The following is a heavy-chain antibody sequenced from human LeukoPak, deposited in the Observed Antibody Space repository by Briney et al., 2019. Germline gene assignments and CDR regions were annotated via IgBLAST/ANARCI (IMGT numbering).Heavy chain of an antibody. D-gene: IGHD7-27*01. CDR3: ARGPPNWGYDY. V-gene: IGHV1-8*02. CDR1: GYTFTNYD. Sequence: GASVKVSCKASGYTFTNYDFNWVRQATGQRPEWMGWMSPNSGDTGYAQKFQDRVTMTWNTSISTAYMELSSLRSDDTAVYYCARGPPNWGYDYWGPGTLVTVSS. J-gene: IGHJ4*02. CDR2: MSPNSGDT.